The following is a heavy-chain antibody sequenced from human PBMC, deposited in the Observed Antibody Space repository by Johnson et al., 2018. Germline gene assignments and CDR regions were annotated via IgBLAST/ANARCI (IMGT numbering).Heavy chain of an antibody. D-gene: IGHD6-19*01. V-gene: IGHV3-15*07. CDR1: GFTFSNAW. CDR2: IKSKTDGGTT. J-gene: IGHJ6*03. CDR3: TTEGVAVAGTYYYMDV. Sequence: VQLVQSGGGLVKPGGSLRLSCAASGFTFSNAWMNWVRQAPGKGLEWVGRIKSKTDGGTTDYAAPVKGRCTISRDDSKKTLYLQRNRRKTEDTAVYYCTTEGVAVAGTYYYMDVWGKGTTVTVSS.